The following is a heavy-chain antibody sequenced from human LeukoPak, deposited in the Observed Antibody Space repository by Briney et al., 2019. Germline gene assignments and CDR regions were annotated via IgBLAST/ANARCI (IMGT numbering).Heavy chain of an antibody. D-gene: IGHD2-21*01. V-gene: IGHV3-23*01. J-gene: IGHJ5*02. CDR1: GFTFNKNA. CDR2: ISGSGATT. CDR3: VKDRSTVVNNWFDP. Sequence: GGSLRPSCAVSGFTFNKNAMSWVRQAPGKGLEWVSAISGSGATTYYADSVKGRFTISRDNSKNTLYLQLNSLRAEDTAVYYCVKDRSTVVNNWFDPWGQGTLVTVSS.